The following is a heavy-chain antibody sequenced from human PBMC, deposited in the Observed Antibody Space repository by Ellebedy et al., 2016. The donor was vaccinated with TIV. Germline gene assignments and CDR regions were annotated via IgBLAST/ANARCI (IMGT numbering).Heavy chain of an antibody. CDR1: GFTFNSYA. D-gene: IGHD1/OR15-1a*01. J-gene: IGHJ5*02. CDR2: ISYDGSSK. Sequence: GESLKISCAASGFTFNSYAMHWVRQAPGKGLEWVAVISYDGSSKYYADSVKDRFIMSRDDSKNTIYLQMNSLRVEDTALYYCAVTGTAADGAGWFGPWGQGTLVTVSS. V-gene: IGHV3-30*14. CDR3: AVTGTAADGAGWFGP.